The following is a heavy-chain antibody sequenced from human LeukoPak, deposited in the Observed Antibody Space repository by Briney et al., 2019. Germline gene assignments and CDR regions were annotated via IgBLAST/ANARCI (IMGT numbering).Heavy chain of an antibody. CDR2: VSYSGGA. CDR1: GGSISSYY. CDR3: ARGNVFLDY. Sequence: PSETLSLTCTVSGGSISSYYWSWIRQPPGKRLECIGYVSYSGGANYSPSLKSRVTMSLDTSKSRFSLKLSSVTAADTAVYYCARGNVFLDYWGQGTLVTVSS. D-gene: IGHD1-1*01. J-gene: IGHJ4*02. V-gene: IGHV4-59*01.